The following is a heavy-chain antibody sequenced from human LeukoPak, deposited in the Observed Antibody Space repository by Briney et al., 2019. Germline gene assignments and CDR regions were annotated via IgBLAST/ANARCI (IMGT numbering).Heavy chain of an antibody. D-gene: IGHD2-2*01. CDR1: GFTFSSYA. CDR2: ISGSGGST. Sequence: GGSLRLSCAASGFTFSSYAMSWVRQAPGKGLEWVSAISGSGGSTYYADSVKGRFTVSRDDPLNTLYLQMNSLRVDDTAVYYCAKRIDIAVVPEAATHQAFDVWGQGTMVTVSS. J-gene: IGHJ3*01. V-gene: IGHV3-23*01. CDR3: AKRIDIAVVPEAATHQAFDV.